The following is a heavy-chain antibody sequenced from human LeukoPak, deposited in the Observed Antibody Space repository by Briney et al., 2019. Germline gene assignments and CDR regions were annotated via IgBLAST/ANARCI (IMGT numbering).Heavy chain of an antibody. J-gene: IGHJ3*02. Sequence: SETLSLTCTVSGGSISSGSYHWSWIRQPAGKGLEWIGRIYTSGSTNYNPSLKSRVTISVNTSKNQFSLKLSSVTAADTAVYYCAWQGTYDSSSDDAFDIWGQGTMVTVSS. V-gene: IGHV4-61*02. D-gene: IGHD3-22*01. CDR3: AWQGTYDSSSDDAFDI. CDR1: GGSISSGSYH. CDR2: IYTSGST.